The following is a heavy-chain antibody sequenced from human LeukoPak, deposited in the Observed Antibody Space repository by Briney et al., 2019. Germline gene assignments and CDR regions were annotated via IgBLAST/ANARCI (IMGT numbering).Heavy chain of an antibody. Sequence: GGSLRLSCAASGFTFSNYGMHWVRQAPGKGLEWVAVIWYDGSNKYYADSVKGRFTISRDNSKNTLYLQMNSLRAEDTAVYYCARDWVFDDYHYWGQGTLVTVSS. CDR1: GFTFSNYG. J-gene: IGHJ4*02. D-gene: IGHD4-17*01. CDR2: IWYDGSNK. V-gene: IGHV3-33*01. CDR3: ARDWVFDDYHY.